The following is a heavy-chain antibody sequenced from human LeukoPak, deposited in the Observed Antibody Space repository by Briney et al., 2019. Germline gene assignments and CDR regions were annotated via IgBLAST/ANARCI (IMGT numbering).Heavy chain of an antibody. Sequence: ASVKVSCKASGGTFSSYAISWVRQAPGQGLEWMGWISAYNGNTNYAQKLQGRVTMTTDTSTSTAYMELRSLRSDDTAVYYCARLGSSWYLDYWGQGTLVTVSS. D-gene: IGHD6-13*01. CDR3: ARLGSSWYLDY. J-gene: IGHJ4*02. V-gene: IGHV1-18*01. CDR1: GGTFSSYA. CDR2: ISAYNGNT.